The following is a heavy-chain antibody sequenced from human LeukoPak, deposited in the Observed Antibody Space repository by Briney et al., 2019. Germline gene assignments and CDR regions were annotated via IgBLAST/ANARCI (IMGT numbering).Heavy chain of an antibody. CDR1: GYTFTSYD. D-gene: IGHD3-22*01. CDR2: MNPNSGNT. CDR3: ARVGYYDSSGYSPFDY. Sequence: GASVKVSCQASGYTFTSYDINWVRQASGQGLEWMGWMNPNSGNTGYAQKFQGRVTMTRNTSTSTAYMELSSLRSEATAVYYCARVGYYDSSGYSPFDYWGQGTLVTVSS. J-gene: IGHJ4*02. V-gene: IGHV1-8*01.